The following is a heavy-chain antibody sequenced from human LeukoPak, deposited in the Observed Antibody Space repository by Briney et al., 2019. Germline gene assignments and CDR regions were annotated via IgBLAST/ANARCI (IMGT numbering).Heavy chain of an antibody. CDR1: GFTFSSYA. CDR2: ISGSGGST. D-gene: IGHD5-12*01. J-gene: IGHJ4*02. Sequence: PGGSLRLSCAASGFTFSSYAMSWVRQAPGKGLEWVSAISGSGGSTYYADSVKGRFTISRDNSKNTLYLQMNSLRAEDTAVYYCAKDVKVATIPTDDYWGQGTLVTVSS. V-gene: IGHV3-23*01. CDR3: AKDVKVATIPTDDY.